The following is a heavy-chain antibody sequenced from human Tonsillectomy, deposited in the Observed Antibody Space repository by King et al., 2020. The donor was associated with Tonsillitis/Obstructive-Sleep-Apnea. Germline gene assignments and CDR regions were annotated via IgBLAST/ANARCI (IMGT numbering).Heavy chain of an antibody. J-gene: IGHJ4*02. CDR1: GFSFSNAW. V-gene: IGHV3-15*01. CDR2: IKSKTDGGTT. D-gene: IGHD5-18*01. Sequence: VQLVESGGGLVKPGGSLRLSCAASGFSFSNAWMSWVRQAPGKGLEWVGRIKSKTDGGTTDYAAPVKGRFTISRDDSKNTLYLQMNSLKTEDTAVYYCPPDLTAARPAFDYWGQGTLVTVSS. CDR3: PPDLTAARPAFDY.